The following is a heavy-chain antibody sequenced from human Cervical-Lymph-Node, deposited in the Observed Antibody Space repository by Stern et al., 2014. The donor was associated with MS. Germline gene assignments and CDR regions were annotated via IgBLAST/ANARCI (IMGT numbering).Heavy chain of an antibody. D-gene: IGHD6-19*01. J-gene: IGHJ6*02. CDR2: IHNNTGNP. CDR1: GYTFTSYA. CDR3: ARAEQWLVPYYYYYGMDV. Sequence: VQLVESGSELKKPGASVKVSCKASGYTFTSYAMNWVRQAPGQGLEWMGWIHNNTGNPQYAQGFTGRFVFSLDTSVSTAYLQISRLKAEDTAVYYCARAEQWLVPYYYYYGMDVWGQGTTVTVSS. V-gene: IGHV7-4-1*02.